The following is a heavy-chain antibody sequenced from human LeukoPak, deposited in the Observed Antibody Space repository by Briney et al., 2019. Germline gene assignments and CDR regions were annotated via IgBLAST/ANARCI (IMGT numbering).Heavy chain of an antibody. D-gene: IGHD1-7*01. CDR3: ARGGWNYVFNS. CDR1: GLTFSTYE. Sequence: GGSLRLSCAASGLTFSTYEMNWVRQAPGKGLEWVSYISSSASTIYYADYVKGRFAISRDNAKNSLYLHMNSLRAEDTAVYYCARGGWNYVFNSWGQGTLVTVSS. J-gene: IGHJ4*02. V-gene: IGHV3-48*03. CDR2: ISSSASTI.